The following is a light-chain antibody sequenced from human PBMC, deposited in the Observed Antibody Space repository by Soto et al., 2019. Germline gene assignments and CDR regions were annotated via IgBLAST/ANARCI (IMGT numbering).Light chain of an antibody. V-gene: IGLV4-69*01. CDR1: SGHSSYV. CDR2: LTSDGSH. CDR3: QTWGTGIWV. Sequence: QLVLTQSPSASASLGASVKLTCTLSSGHSSYVIAWHQQQPEKGPRYLMKLTSDGSHSKGGGIPDRFSGSSSGAERYLTISSLYSEDEADYYCQTWGTGIWVFGGGTKLTVL. J-gene: IGLJ3*02.